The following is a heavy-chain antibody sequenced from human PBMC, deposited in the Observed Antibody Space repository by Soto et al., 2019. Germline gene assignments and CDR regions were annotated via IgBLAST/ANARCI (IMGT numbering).Heavy chain of an antibody. Sequence: SETLSLTFTVSGGSISSYYWSWIRQPPGKGLEYIGYIYDSGSTNYNPSLKSRVTISVDTSKNQFSLKLSSVTAADTALYYCARLGRYQMGIFDYWGQGTLVTVSS. CDR2: IYDSGST. CDR1: GGSISSYY. V-gene: IGHV4-59*08. CDR3: ARLGRYQMGIFDY. J-gene: IGHJ4*02. D-gene: IGHD2-2*01.